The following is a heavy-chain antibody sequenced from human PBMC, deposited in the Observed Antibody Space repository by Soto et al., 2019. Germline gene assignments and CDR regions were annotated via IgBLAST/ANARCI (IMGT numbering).Heavy chain of an antibody. J-gene: IGHJ4*02. CDR1: GFTFSSYG. V-gene: IGHV3-30*18. CDR3: AKVPLGYSSSWATN. CDR2: ISYDGSNK. Sequence: GGSLRLSCAASGFTFSSYGMHWVRQAPGKGLEWVAVISYDGSNKYYADSVKGRFTISRANSKTTLYLQMNSLRAEDTAAYYCAKVPLGYSSSWATNWGQGTLVTVSS. D-gene: IGHD6-13*01.